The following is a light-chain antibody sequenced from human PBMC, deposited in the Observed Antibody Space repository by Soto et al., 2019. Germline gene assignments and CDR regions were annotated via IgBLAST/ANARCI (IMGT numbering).Light chain of an antibody. CDR2: VNS. Sequence: DFVMTQSPLSLSVTPGEPASISCRSSQSLLHSNGYTYLDWYVQKPGQSPQLLIYVNSNRAPGVPDRVSGTGSGTDFTLKISRVEAEDAGVYYCKQALQTWTFGQGTKVEIK. CDR3: KQALQTWT. CDR1: QSLLHSNGYTY. V-gene: IGKV2-28*01. J-gene: IGKJ1*01.